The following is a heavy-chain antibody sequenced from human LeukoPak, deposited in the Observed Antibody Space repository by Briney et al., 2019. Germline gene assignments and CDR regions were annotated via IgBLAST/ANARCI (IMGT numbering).Heavy chain of an antibody. CDR3: ARDRGLSSGSYYPGPGKYNWFDP. CDR2: INHRGST. V-gene: IGHV4-34*01. D-gene: IGHD3-10*01. CDR1: GGSFSGYY. Sequence: PSETLSLTCAVYGGSFSGYYWSWIRQPPGKGLEWIGEINHRGSTNYNPSLKSRVTISVDTSKNQFSLKLSSVTAADTAVYYCARDRGLSSGSYYPGPGKYNWFDPWGQGTLVTVSS. J-gene: IGHJ5*02.